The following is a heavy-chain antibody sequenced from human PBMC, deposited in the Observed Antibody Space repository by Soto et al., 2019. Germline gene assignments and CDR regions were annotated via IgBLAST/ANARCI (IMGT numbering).Heavy chain of an antibody. V-gene: IGHV1-3*01. CDR2: INAGNGNT. CDR1: GYTFTSYA. Sequence: QVQLVQSGAEVKKPGASVKVSCKASGYTFTSYAMHWVRQAPGQRLEWMGWINAGNGNTKYSQKFQGRVTITRDTSASTAYMELSSLRSEDTVVYSCARGRNFYDSSGYYYNWFDPWVEGTLVTVSS. D-gene: IGHD3-22*01. J-gene: IGHJ5*02. CDR3: ARGRNFYDSSGYYYNWFDP.